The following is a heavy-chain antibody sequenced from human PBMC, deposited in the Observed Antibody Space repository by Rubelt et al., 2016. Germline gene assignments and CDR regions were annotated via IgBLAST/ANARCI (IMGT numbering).Heavy chain of an antibody. D-gene: IGHD3-22*01. CDR2: INNSGST. J-gene: IGHJ4*02. CDR1: GGSFSGYY. V-gene: IGHV4-34*01. Sequence: QVQLQQWGAGLLKPSETLSLTCAVYGGSFSGYYWSWIRQPPGRGLEWIGEINNSGSTNYNPSLKSRVTISVDTSKNQFSLKLSSVTAADTAVDYCARGKEGLGVTMMDYWGQGTLVTVSS. CDR3: ARGKEGLGVTMMDY.